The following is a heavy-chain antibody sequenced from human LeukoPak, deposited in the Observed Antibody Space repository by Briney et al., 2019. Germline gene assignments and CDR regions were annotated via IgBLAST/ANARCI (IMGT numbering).Heavy chain of an antibody. J-gene: IGHJ4*02. CDR2: IYPGDSDT. CDR3: ARHPRYCTSTTCYLDY. D-gene: IGHD2-2*01. Sequence: GESLKISCKGSGYSFTSYWIAWVRQMPGKGLEWMGIIYPGDSDTRYSPSFQGQVTISADKSISTAYLQWSSLKALDTAMYYCARHPRYCTSTTCYLDYWGQGTLVTVSS. V-gene: IGHV5-51*01. CDR1: GYSFTSYW.